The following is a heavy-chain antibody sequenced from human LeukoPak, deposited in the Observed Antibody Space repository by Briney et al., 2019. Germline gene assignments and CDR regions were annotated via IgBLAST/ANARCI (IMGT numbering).Heavy chain of an antibody. J-gene: IGHJ4*02. CDR1: GYSFTNYY. CDR3: ARDERDVVVVPGAMPY. CDR2: INPSGGST. Sequence: GASVKVSCKASGYSFTNYYMHWVRQAPGQGLEWMGIINPSGGSTANAQKFQGRVTMTRDTSTTTVYMELSSLRSDDTAMYYCARDERDVVVVPGAMPYWGQGTLATVSS. V-gene: IGHV1-46*01. D-gene: IGHD2-2*01.